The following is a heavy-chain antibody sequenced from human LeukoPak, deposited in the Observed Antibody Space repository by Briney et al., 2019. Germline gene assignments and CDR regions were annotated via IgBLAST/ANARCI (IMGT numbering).Heavy chain of an antibody. CDR3: AHGKCSSTSCYFDY. CDR1: GFSLSTSGVG. Sequence: ESGPTLVKPTQTLTLTCTFSGFSLSTSGVGVGWIRQPPGKALEWLALIYWDDDKRYSPSLKSRLTITKDTSKNQVVLTMTNMDPVDTATYYCAHGKCSSTSCYFDYWGQGTLVTVSS. V-gene: IGHV2-5*02. CDR2: IYWDDDK. D-gene: IGHD2-2*01. J-gene: IGHJ4*02.